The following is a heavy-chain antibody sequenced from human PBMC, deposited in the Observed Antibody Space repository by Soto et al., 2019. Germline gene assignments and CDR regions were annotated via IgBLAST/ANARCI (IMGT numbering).Heavy chain of an antibody. D-gene: IGHD1-26*01. J-gene: IGHJ4*02. CDR3: ARDTGTYPYYFDS. CDR2: IHHSGST. Sequence: QVQLQESGPGLVKPSQTLSLTCTVSGGSISSGENFWNWIRQSPGKGLEWIGYIHHSGSTYYNPSLKSRLTISVDTSKNQISLKLNSVTAADTAVYYCARDTGTYPYYFDSWGQGTPVTVSS. CDR1: GGSISSGENF. V-gene: IGHV4-30-4*01.